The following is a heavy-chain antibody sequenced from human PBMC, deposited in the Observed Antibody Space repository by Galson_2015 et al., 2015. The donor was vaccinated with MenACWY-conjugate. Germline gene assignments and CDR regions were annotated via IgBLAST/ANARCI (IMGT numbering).Heavy chain of an antibody. CDR2: IATKAGKYAA. J-gene: IGHJ4*02. D-gene: IGHD3-22*01. Sequence: SLRLSCATSGFTSSDSPMFWIRQPPGKGLEWVGRIATKAGKYAAAYAASVEGRFSISRDDSRNTVYLQMTNLRHEDTAVYYCTSPQYYYDNSGRDSWGLGTLVTVSS. CDR3: TSPQYYYDNSGRDS. CDR1: GFTSSDSP. V-gene: IGHV3-73*01.